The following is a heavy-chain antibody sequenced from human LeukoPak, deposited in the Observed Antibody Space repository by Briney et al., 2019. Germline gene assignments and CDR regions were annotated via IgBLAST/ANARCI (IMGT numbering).Heavy chain of an antibody. CDR3: ARGGTPGYSSGRIDY. V-gene: IGHV3-53*04. J-gene: IGHJ4*02. D-gene: IGHD6-19*01. Sequence: PGGSLRLSCVASGFTVSSNYMSWVRQAPGKGLEWVSVIYSAGHTYYADSVRGRFTISRHNSENTLYLHMNSLRVEDTAVYFCARGGTPGYSSGRIDYWGQGTLVTVSS. CDR1: GFTVSSNY. CDR2: IYSAGHT.